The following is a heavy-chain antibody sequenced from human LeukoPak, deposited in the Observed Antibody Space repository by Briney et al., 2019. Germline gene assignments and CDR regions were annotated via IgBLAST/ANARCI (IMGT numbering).Heavy chain of an antibody. V-gene: IGHV1-2*02. CDR3: ARVEEYQLPGY. Sequence: ASVKVSCKASGYTFTSYGISWVRQAPGQGLEWMGWINPNSGGTNYAQKFQGRVTMTRDTSISTAYMELSRLRSDDTAVYYCARVEEYQLPGYWGQGTLVTVSS. D-gene: IGHD2-2*01. J-gene: IGHJ4*02. CDR1: GYTFTSYG. CDR2: INPNSGGT.